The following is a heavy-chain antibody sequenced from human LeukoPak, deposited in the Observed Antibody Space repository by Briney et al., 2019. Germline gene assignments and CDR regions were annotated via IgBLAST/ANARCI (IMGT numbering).Heavy chain of an antibody. Sequence: KPSETLSLTCAVYGGSFSGYYWSWIRQPPGKGLEWIGEINHSGSTNYNPSLKSRVTISVDTSKNQFSLKLSSVTAADTAVYYCARRSYTGYLDYWGQGTLVTVSS. CDR3: ARRSYTGYLDY. J-gene: IGHJ4*02. V-gene: IGHV4-34*01. CDR1: GGSFSGYY. CDR2: INHSGST. D-gene: IGHD5-12*01.